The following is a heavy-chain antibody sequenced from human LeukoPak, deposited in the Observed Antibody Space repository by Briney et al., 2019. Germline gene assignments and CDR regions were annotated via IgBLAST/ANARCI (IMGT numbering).Heavy chain of an antibody. CDR3: ARGGIAALHWFDP. D-gene: IGHD6-13*01. V-gene: IGHV4-30-4*01. Sequence: SETLSLTCTVSGGSISSGDYYWSWIRQPPGKGLEWIGYIYYSGSTYYNPSLKSRVTISVDTSKNQFSLKLSSVTAADTAVYCCARGGIAALHWFDPWGQGTLVTVSS. CDR2: IYYSGST. J-gene: IGHJ5*02. CDR1: GGSISSGDYY.